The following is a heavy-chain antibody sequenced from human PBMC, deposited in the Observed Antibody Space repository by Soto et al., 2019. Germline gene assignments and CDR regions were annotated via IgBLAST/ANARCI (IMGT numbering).Heavy chain of an antibody. D-gene: IGHD2-21*02. Sequence: QVQLVESGGGVVQPGRSLRLSCAASGFTFSSYAMHWVPQAPGKGLEWVAVISYDGSNKYYADSVKGRFTISRDNSKNTLYLQMNSLRAEDTAVYYCARDDSNDYWGQGTLVTVSS. CDR2: ISYDGSNK. CDR1: GFTFSSYA. V-gene: IGHV3-30-3*01. J-gene: IGHJ4*02. CDR3: ARDDSNDY.